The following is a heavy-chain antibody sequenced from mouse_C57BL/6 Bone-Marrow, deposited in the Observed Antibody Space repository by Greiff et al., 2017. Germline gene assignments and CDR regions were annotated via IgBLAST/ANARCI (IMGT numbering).Heavy chain of an antibody. CDR2: IHPNSGST. CDR1: GYTFTSYW. J-gene: IGHJ3*01. CDR3: ARERVYYGSSSFAY. D-gene: IGHD1-1*01. V-gene: IGHV1-64*01. Sequence: QVQLKQPGAELVKPGASVKLSCKASGYTFTSYWMHWVKQRPGQGLEWIGMIHPNSGSTNYNEKFKSKATLTVDKSSSTAYMQLSSLTSEDSAVYYCARERVYYGSSSFAYWGQGTLVTVSA.